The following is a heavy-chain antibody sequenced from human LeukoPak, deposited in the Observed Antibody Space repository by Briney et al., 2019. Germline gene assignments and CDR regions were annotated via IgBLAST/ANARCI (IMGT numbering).Heavy chain of an antibody. J-gene: IGHJ3*02. CDR1: GFIFSDSA. D-gene: IGHD3-10*01. CDR3: AKGDYYGSGNSDAFDI. Sequence: GGSLRLSCAASGFIFSDSAIHWVRQASGKGLEWVGRIRGKANSYATTYGASVKGRFTISRDDSRNTAYLQMNSLKTEDTAVYYCAKGDYYGSGNSDAFDIWGQGTMVTVSS. CDR2: IRGKANSYAT. V-gene: IGHV3-73*01.